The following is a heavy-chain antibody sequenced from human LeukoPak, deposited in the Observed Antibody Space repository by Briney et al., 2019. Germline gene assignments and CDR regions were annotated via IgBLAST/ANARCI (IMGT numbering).Heavy chain of an antibody. V-gene: IGHV3-43*01. J-gene: IGHJ4*02. CDR1: GLTFDDYT. CDR2: ISWDGGST. D-gene: IGHD5-18*01. CDR3: AKDKRGYSYGFDY. Sequence: GGSLRLSCAASGLTFDDYTMHWVRQAPGKGLEWVSLISWDGGSTYYADSVKGRFTISRDNSKNSLYLQMNSLRTEDTALYYCAKDKRGYSYGFDYWGQGTLVTVSS.